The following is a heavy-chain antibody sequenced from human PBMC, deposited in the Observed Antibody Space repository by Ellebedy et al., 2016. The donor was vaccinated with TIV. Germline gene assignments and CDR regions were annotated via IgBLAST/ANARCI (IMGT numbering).Heavy chain of an antibody. Sequence: GESLKISCAASGFSVRSAYVTWVRQAPGKGLDWVSIIYSGGETFYADSVKGRFTISRDNSKNTLYLQMNSRRAEDTAVYYCARRIAVAGFDPWGQGTLVTVSS. V-gene: IGHV3-53*01. CDR1: GFSVRSAY. CDR3: ARRIAVAGFDP. D-gene: IGHD6-19*01. CDR2: IYSGGET. J-gene: IGHJ5*02.